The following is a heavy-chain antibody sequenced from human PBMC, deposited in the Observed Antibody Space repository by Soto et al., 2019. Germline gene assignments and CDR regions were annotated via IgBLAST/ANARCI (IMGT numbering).Heavy chain of an antibody. Sequence: QVQLQESGPGPVKPSETLSLTCTVSGDSITNYYWSWIRQPPGKGLEWVGNIYYTGSTNYNPSHKSRVTISIDTSKNQFSLRLSSVTAADTAVYYCARDSRVPTWGQGTLVTVSS. CDR3: ARDSRVPT. CDR1: GDSITNYY. V-gene: IGHV4-59*01. J-gene: IGHJ5*02. CDR2: IYYTGST.